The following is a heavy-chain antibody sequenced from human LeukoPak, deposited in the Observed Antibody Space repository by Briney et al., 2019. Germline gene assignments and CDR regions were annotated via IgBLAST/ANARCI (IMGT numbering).Heavy chain of an antibody. J-gene: IGHJ4*02. Sequence: GGSLRLSCAASGFTFSSYSMNWVRQAPGKGLEWVSTISGSGASTYYADSVKGRFTISRDNSKNTLYLQMNSLRAEDTAIYYCAKGPYSESYSDYWGQGTLVTVSS. CDR2: ISGSGAST. CDR1: GFTFSSYS. CDR3: AKGPYSESYSDY. V-gene: IGHV3-23*01. D-gene: IGHD1-26*01.